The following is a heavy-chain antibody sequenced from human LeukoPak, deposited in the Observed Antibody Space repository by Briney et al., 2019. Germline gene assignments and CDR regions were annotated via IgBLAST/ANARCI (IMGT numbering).Heavy chain of an antibody. CDR3: APSRGYSYGPFDY. V-gene: IGHV3-30*03. J-gene: IGHJ4*02. D-gene: IGHD5-18*01. CDR1: GFTFSSYG. Sequence: GRSLRLSCAASGFTFSSYGMHWVHQAPGKGLEWVAVISYDGSNKYYADSVKGRFTISRDNSKNTLYLQMNSLRAEDTAVYYCAPSRGYSYGPFDYWGQGTLVTVSS. CDR2: ISYDGSNK.